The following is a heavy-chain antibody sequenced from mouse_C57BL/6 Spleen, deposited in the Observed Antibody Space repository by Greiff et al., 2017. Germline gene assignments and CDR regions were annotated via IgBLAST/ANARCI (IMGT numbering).Heavy chain of an antibody. V-gene: IGHV1-52*01. Sequence: QVQLQQPGAELVRPGSSVKLSCKASGYTFTSYWMHWVKQRPIQGLEWIGNIYPSDSETHYNQKFKDKATLTVDKSSSTAYMQLSSLTSEDSAVYYCARSYGSSRDCDFDGWGTGTTVTVSS. J-gene: IGHJ1*03. CDR1: GYTFTSYW. D-gene: IGHD1-1*01. CDR3: ARSYGSSRDCDFDG. CDR2: IYPSDSET.